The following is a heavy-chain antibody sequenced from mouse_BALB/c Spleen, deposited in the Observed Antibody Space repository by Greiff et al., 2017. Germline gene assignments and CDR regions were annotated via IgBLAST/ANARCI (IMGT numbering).Heavy chain of an antibody. CDR2: IDPENGNT. CDR3: ARRLTTDHAMDY. J-gene: IGHJ4*01. D-gene: IGHD1-1*01. V-gene: IGHV14-1*02. Sequence: VQLQQSGAELVRPGALVKLSCKASGFNIKDYYMHWVKQRPEQGLEWIGWIDPENGNTIYDPKFQGKASITTDTSSNTAYLQLSSLTSEDTAVYYCARRLTTDHAMDYWGQGTSVTVSS. CDR1: GFNIKDYY.